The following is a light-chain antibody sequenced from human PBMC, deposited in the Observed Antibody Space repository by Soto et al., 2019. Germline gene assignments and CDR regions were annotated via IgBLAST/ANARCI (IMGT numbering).Light chain of an antibody. J-gene: IGKJ5*01. Sequence: DIVMTQSPDSLAVSLGARATINCKSSQSVLYSSNNKNYLAWYQQKPGQPPKLLIYWASTRESGVPDRFSGSGSGTDFTLTISSLQAEDVAVYYCQQYYSTPHFGQGTRLEIK. CDR1: QSVLYSSNNKNY. V-gene: IGKV4-1*01. CDR2: WAS. CDR3: QQYYSTPH.